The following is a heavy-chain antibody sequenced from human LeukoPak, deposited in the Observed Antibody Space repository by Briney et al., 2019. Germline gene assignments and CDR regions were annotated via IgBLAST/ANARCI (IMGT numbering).Heavy chain of an antibody. CDR2: IYPGDSDT. J-gene: IGHJ4*02. V-gene: IGHV5-51*01. D-gene: IGHD3-9*01. CDR3: ARGPYDIHPYYFDY. Sequence: SGASLQISCQGSGSIFTSYWVGWVRPVPGKGLEWMGIIYPGDSDTRYSPSFQGQVTISADKSISTAYLQWSSLKASDTAMYYCARGPYDIHPYYFDYWGQGTLVTVSS. CDR1: GSIFTSYW.